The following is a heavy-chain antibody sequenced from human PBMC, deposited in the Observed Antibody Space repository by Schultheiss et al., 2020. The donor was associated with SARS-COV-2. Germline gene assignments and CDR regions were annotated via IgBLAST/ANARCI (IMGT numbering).Heavy chain of an antibody. CDR2: VYYSGST. CDR1: GFTFSDYY. V-gene: IGHV4-30-4*08. Sequence: LRLSCTASGFTFSDYYMSWIRQHPGKGLEWIGYVYYSGSTYYNPSLKSRVTISVDTSKNQFSLKLSSVTAADTAVYYCARVSRTSWFDPWGQGTLVTVSS. CDR3: ARVSRTSWFDP. J-gene: IGHJ5*02. D-gene: IGHD1-7*01.